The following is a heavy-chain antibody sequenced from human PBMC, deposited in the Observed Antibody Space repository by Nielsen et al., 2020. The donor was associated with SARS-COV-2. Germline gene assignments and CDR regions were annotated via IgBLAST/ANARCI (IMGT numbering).Heavy chain of an antibody. CDR2: ISSSSSYI. V-gene: IGHV3-21*04. Sequence: GESLKISCAASGFTFSSYSMNWVRQAPGKGLEWVSSISSSSSYIYYADSVKGRFTISRDNSKNTLYLQMNSLRAEDTAVYYCAKGGVPYYYGMDVWGQGTTVTVSS. CDR3: AKGGVPYYYGMDV. J-gene: IGHJ6*02. CDR1: GFTFSSYS. D-gene: IGHD3-16*01.